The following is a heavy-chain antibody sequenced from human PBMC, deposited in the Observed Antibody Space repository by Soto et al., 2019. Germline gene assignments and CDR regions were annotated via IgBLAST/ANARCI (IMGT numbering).Heavy chain of an antibody. CDR1: GFTFSSYW. V-gene: IGHV3-74*01. D-gene: IGHD1-26*01. J-gene: IGHJ4*02. CDR3: ARGFVGATTNFDY. Sequence: EVQLVESGGGLVQPGGSLRLSCAASGFTFSSYWMHWVRQAPGKGLVWVSRIHSDGSSTSYADSVKGRFTISRDNAKNTLYLQMNSLRAEDTAVYYRARGFVGATTNFDYWGQGTLVTVSS. CDR2: IHSDGSST.